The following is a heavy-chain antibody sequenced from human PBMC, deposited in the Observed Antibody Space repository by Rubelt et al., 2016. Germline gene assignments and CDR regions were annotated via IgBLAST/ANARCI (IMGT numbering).Heavy chain of an antibody. CDR1: GGTFSSYA. J-gene: IGHJ3*02. Sequence: QFQLVQSGAEVRKPGSSVKVSCKASGGTFSSYAISWLRRAPGQGLDGVGWISAYNGNIKMDQRHKGRVNITREKAGGTADMGLGSLRLEETVVYYCARDRRTWGAFDIWGQGTMVTVSS. V-gene: IGHV1-18*01. D-gene: IGHD3-16*01. CDR2: ISAYNGNI. CDR3: ARDRRTWGAFDI.